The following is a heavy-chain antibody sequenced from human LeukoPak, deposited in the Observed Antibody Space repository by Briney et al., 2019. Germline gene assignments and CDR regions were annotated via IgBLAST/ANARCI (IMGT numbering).Heavy chain of an antibody. J-gene: IGHJ3*02. CDR3: ARHGPDAFDI. CDR1: GYSISSGYY. CDR2: IYYTGST. D-gene: IGHD2-8*01. V-gene: IGHV4-38-2*02. Sequence: SETLSLTCTVSGYSISSGYYWGWLRQPPGKGLKWIGSIYYTGSTYYNPSLKSRVTISVDTSKNQFSLKLSSVTAADTAVYYCARHGPDAFDIWGQGTMVTVSS.